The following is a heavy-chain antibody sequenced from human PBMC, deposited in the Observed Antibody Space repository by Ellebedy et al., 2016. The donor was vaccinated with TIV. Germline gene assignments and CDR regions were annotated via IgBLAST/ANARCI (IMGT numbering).Heavy chain of an antibody. CDR3: ARGGIGVGADS. CDR2: IFYSETT. CDR1: GGSFSNYY. Sequence: SETLSLTCIVSGGSFSNYYWNWIRQPPGKGLEWIGHIFYSETTNYNPSLKSRVTISSDTSTNQFSLKLPSVTAADTAVYYCARGGIGVGADSWGQGTLVTVSS. V-gene: IGHV4-59*08. D-gene: IGHD1-26*01. J-gene: IGHJ4*02.